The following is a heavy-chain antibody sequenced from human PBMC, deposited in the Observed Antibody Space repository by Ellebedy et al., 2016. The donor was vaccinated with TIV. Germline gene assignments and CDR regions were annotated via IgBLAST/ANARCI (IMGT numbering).Heavy chain of an antibody. J-gene: IGHJ3*02. CDR1: GFSFTSYW. V-gene: IGHV3-7*01. D-gene: IGHD4-17*01. CDR3: ATDGSYGDYRSPTHAFEM. Sequence: GGSLRLSCGASGFSFTSYWMSWIRQAPGKGLEWVSNINQDGSVKYYVDSVRGRFTISRDSAKASLYLEMNSLRAEDTAVYYCATDGSYGDYRSPTHAFEMWGQGTLVTVSS. CDR2: INQDGSVK.